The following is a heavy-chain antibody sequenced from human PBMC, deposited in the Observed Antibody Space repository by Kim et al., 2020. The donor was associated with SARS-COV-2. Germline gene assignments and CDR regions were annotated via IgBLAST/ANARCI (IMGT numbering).Heavy chain of an antibody. Sequence: SETLSLTCTVSGGSISSSSYYWGWIRQPPGKGLEWIGSIYYSGSTYYNPSLKSRVTISVDTSKNQFSLQLSSVTAADTAVYYCARRTSEWGSYYYYGMDVWGQGTTVTVSS. J-gene: IGHJ6*02. D-gene: IGHD2-8*01. CDR3: ARRTSEWGSYYYYGMDV. CDR2: IYYSGST. V-gene: IGHV4-39*01. CDR1: GGSISSSSYY.